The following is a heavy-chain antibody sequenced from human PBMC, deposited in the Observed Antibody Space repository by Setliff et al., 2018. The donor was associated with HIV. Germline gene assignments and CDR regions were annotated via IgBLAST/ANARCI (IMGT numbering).Heavy chain of an antibody. V-gene: IGHV4-61*09. CDR3: AREGIGSFTLFEY. CDR2: IYTSGGT. D-gene: IGHD1-26*01. Sequence: SETLSLTCTVSGGSISSGSYYWSWIRQPAGKGLEWIGHIYTSGGTNYAQNFQDRVTMTRDASLNTAYMEPNILTSDDRAIYYCAREGIGSFTLFEYWGQGTLVTV. CDR1: GGSISSGSYY. J-gene: IGHJ4*02.